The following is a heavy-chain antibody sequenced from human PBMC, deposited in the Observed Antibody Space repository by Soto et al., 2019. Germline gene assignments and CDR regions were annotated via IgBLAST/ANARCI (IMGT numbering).Heavy chain of an antibody. CDR2: IDPSGSYS. D-gene: IGHD6-19*01. CDR3: ARWIAVAANDAFDI. Sequence: VASQKSSDEGCGGRVSSSRMSWLRQMTGKGLEWMGKIDPSGSYSNYSPSFQGHVTISADKSISTAYLQWSSLKASDTAMYYCARWIAVAANDAFDIWGQGTMVTVSS. J-gene: IGHJ3*02. CDR1: GGRVSSSR. V-gene: IGHV5-10-1*01.